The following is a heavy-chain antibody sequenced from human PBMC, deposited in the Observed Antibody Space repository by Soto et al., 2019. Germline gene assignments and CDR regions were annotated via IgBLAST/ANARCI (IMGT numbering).Heavy chain of an antibody. J-gene: IGHJ4*02. CDR3: TTESHGYRYFEY. CDR2: IKTTTDVGTT. CDR1: GFTFSNAW. V-gene: IGHV3-15*01. D-gene: IGHD5-18*01. Sequence: GGSLTLSCAASGFTFSNAWLSWLRQAPGKGLEWVGHIKTTTDVGTTDYAAPVKGRFTISRDDSQNTLYLQMDSLNTEDTAVYFCTTESHGYRYFEYWGQGT.